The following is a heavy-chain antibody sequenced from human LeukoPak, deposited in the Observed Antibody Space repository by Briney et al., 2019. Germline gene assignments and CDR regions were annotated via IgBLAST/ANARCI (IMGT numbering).Heavy chain of an antibody. CDR1: GYMFTNYA. J-gene: IGHJ4*02. V-gene: IGHV7-4-1*02. D-gene: IGHD6-13*01. CDR3: ARDRWSPHY. CDR2: INTNTETP. Sequence: ASVKVSCKASGYMFTNYAVSWVRQAPGQGLEWMGWINTNTETPTYAQGFTGRFVFSLDTSVSTAYLQISSLKAEDTAVYFCARDRWSPHYWGQGTLVTVSS.